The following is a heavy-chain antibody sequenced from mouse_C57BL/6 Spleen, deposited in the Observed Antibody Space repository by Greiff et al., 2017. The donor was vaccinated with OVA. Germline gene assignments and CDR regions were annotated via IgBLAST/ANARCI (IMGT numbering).Heavy chain of an antibody. D-gene: IGHD1-1*01. CDR3: ATYYYGSNDYAMDY. V-gene: IGHV1-81*01. J-gene: IGHJ4*01. Sequence: QVQLRQSGAELARPGASVKLSCKASGYTFTSYGISWVKQRTGQGLEWIGEIYPRSGNTYYNEKFKGKATLTADKSSSTAYMELRSLTSEDSAVYFCATYYYGSNDYAMDYWGQGTSVTVSS. CDR2: IYPRSGNT. CDR1: GYTFTSYG.